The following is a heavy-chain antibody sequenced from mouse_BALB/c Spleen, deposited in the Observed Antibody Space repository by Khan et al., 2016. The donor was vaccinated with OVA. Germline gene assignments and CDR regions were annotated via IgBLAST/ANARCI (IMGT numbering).Heavy chain of an antibody. CDR3: ARSRGNFHWYFDV. Sequence: VQLKESGGGLVQPGGSRKLSCAASGFTFSSFGIHWVRQAPKKGLEWVAYISSGSSTIYYVDTVKGRFTISRDIPKNTLFLKMTSLRSEDTAMYYCARSRGNFHWYFDVWGAGTSVTVSS. V-gene: IGHV5-17*02. J-gene: IGHJ1*01. CDR2: ISSGSSTI. D-gene: IGHD2-1*01. CDR1: GFTFSSFG.